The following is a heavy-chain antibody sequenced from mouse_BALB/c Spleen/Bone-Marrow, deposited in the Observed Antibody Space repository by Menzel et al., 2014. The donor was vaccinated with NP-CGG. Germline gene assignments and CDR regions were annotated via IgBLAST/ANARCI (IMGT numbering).Heavy chain of an antibody. J-gene: IGHJ4*01. CDR2: IDTSDSYT. V-gene: IGHV1-69*01. CDR3: ARGGHDFSLDY. D-gene: IGHD2-4*01. Sequence: QVQLQQSGAELGMPGASVKMSCKASGYTFTDNWIYWVKQRPGQGLEWIGAIDTSDSYTNYNQKFMGKASLTVDASSSTAYVQVSSPTSDDSAVYCCARGGHDFSLDYWGQGTSVTVSS. CDR1: GYTFTDNW.